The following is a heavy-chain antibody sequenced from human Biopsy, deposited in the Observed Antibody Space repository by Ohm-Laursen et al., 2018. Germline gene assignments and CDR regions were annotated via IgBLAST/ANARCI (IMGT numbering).Heavy chain of an antibody. CDR3: ATFRASWDTTQGGDY. J-gene: IGHJ4*02. D-gene: IGHD1-26*01. Sequence: SQTLSLTCTVSGVSISVDGYYWAWIRQLPGKGLDWIGYIYHSGTTYYNPSLKSRLTMSVDTSKNEFSLRLRSVTAADTAVYFCATFRASWDTTQGGDYWGQGTLATVSS. V-gene: IGHV4-31*03. CDR2: IYHSGTT. CDR1: GVSISVDGYY.